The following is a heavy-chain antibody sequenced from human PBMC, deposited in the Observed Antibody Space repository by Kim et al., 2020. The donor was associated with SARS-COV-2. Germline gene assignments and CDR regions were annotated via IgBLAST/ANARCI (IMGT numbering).Heavy chain of an antibody. CDR2: GHT. J-gene: IGHJ3*02. Sequence: GHTAYSPSLKSRVTMSADTPKTQFSLRLSSVTAADTAVYYCARVLGAFDIWGQGTIVTVSS. CDR3: ARVLGAFDI. V-gene: IGHV4-30-2*04.